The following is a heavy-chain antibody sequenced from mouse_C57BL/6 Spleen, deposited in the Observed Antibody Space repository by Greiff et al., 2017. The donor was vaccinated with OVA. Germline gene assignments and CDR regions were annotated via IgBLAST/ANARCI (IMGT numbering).Heavy chain of an antibody. CDR3: ASRLYDYDVQFAY. D-gene: IGHD2-4*01. CDR1: GYTFTDYY. CDR2: INPYNGGT. Sequence: VQLQQSGPVLVKPGASVKMSCKASGYTFTDYYMNWVKQSHGKSLEWIGVINPYNGGTSYNQKFKGKATLTVDKSSSTAYMELNSLTSEDSAVYYCASRLYDYDVQFAYWGQGTLVTVSA. V-gene: IGHV1-19*01. J-gene: IGHJ3*01.